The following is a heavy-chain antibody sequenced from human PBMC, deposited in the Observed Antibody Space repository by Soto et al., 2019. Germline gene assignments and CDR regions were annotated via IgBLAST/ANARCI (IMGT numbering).Heavy chain of an antibody. CDR2: IYHSGST. J-gene: IGHJ5*02. V-gene: IGHV4-30-2*01. Sequence: SETLSLTCAVSGGSISSGGYSWGWLRQPPGKGLEWIGYIYHSGSTYYNPSLKSRVTISVDRSKNQFSLKLSSVTAADTAVYYCARETRLWYYYDSSGYYPNWFDPWGQGTLVTVSS. CDR3: ARETRLWYYYDSSGYYPNWFDP. D-gene: IGHD3-22*01. CDR1: GGSISSGGYS.